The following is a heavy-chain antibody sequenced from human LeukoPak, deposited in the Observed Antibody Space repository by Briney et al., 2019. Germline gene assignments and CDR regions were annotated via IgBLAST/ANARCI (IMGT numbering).Heavy chain of an antibody. D-gene: IGHD3-22*01. V-gene: IGHV4-38-2*02. CDR2: IYRNGDT. Sequence: SETLSLTCTVSGGSISSDWYWGWVRQPPGNGLEWIGAIYRNGDTYYNPSLKSRVTISLDTSKNQFSLRLNSVTAADTAVYYCARAKRDYYDNSGYESYYYFMDVWGKGSTVTVSS. CDR3: ARAKRDYYDNSGYESYYYFMDV. CDR1: GGSISSDWY. J-gene: IGHJ6*03.